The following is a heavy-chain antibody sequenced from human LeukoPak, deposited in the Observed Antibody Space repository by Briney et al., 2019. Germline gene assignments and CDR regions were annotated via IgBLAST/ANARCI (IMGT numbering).Heavy chain of an antibody. CDR3: ARPAVTTRDYYYYGMDV. J-gene: IGHJ6*04. D-gene: IGHD4-17*01. Sequence: ASVKVSCKASGGTFSGYAISWVRQAPGQGLEWMGGIIPIFGTANYAQKFQGRVTITADKSTSTAYMELSRLRSEDTAVYYCARPAVTTRDYYYYGMDVWGKGTTVTVSS. CDR2: IIPIFGTA. V-gene: IGHV1-69*06. CDR1: GGTFSGYA.